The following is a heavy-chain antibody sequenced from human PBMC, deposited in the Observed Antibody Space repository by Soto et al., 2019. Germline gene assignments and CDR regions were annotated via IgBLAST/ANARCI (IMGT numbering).Heavy chain of an antibody. CDR1: GYTFTGYY. D-gene: IGHD3-9*01. J-gene: IGHJ4*02. Sequence: ASVKVSCKASGYTFTGYYMHWVRQAPGQGLEWMGWINPNSGGTNYAQKFQGWVTMTRDTSISTAYMELSRLRSDDTAVYYCARGAPYDILGNPVPLMNYWGQGTLVTVSS. CDR2: INPNSGGT. CDR3: ARGAPYDILGNPVPLMNY. V-gene: IGHV1-2*04.